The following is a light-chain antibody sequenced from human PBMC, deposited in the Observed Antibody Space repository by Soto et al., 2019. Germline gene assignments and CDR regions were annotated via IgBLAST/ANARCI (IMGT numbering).Light chain of an antibody. CDR1: RGVSTW. Sequence: DIQITQSPSSVAASVGDRVTLPCRASRGVSTWLGWYQQKPGRAPKLLIYGASNLENGVPSRFRGSGSGTDFTLPISRLQPEDFETYYCQQTKSLPPTLGQGTRLEIK. CDR3: QQTKSLPPT. J-gene: IGKJ5*01. V-gene: IGKV1-12*01. CDR2: GAS.